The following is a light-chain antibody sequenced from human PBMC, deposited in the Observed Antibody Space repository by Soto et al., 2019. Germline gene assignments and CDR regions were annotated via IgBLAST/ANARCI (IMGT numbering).Light chain of an antibody. Sequence: DIVLTQSQYSLAVSLGESATINCKSSQSILRTSINRNYVAWYQQKPGQPPKLLIYWASTRESGVPERFSGSGSGTDFTLTINSLQAEDVAIYYCQQYYSASLYSFGQGTKLEMK. CDR1: QSILRTSINRNY. V-gene: IGKV4-1*01. J-gene: IGKJ2*03. CDR3: QQYYSASLYS. CDR2: WAS.